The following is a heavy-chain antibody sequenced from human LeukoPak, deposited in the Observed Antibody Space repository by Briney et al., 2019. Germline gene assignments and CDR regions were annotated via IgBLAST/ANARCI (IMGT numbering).Heavy chain of an antibody. CDR1: GGSISSGGYY. CDR3: ARLRGYCTNGVCYFGRFDP. CDR2: IYYSGST. D-gene: IGHD2-8*01. J-gene: IGHJ5*02. V-gene: IGHV4-31*03. Sequence: PSQTLSLTCTVSGGSISSGGYYWSWIRQHPGKGLEWIGYIYYSGSTYYNPSLKSRVTISVDTSKNQFSLKLSSVTAADTAVYYCARLRGYCTNGVCYFGRFDPWGQETLVTVSS.